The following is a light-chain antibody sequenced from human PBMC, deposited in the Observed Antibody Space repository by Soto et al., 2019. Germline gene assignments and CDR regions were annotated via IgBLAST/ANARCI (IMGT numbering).Light chain of an antibody. CDR3: QQFSSYPLT. Sequence: EIVMTQSPAPLSVSPGEGATRSCRASQGIGDTLAWYQQKPGQAPRLLIYDASSRATGIPDRFSGGGSGTDFTLTISRLEPEDFAVYYCQQFSSYPLTFGGGTKVDIK. CDR2: DAS. J-gene: IGKJ4*01. CDR1: QGIGDT. V-gene: IGKV3-20*01.